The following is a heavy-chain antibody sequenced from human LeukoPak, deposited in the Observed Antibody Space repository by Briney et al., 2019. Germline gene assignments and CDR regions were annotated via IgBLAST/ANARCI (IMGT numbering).Heavy chain of an antibody. D-gene: IGHD6-19*01. CDR1: GFTLGNYW. J-gene: IGHJ4*02. CDR3: AREAAVPNPVFDY. V-gene: IGHV3-74*01. CDR2: IQSDGSTT. Sequence: GGSLRLSCAASGFTLGNYWMHWVRHAPGKGLVWVSRIQSDGSTTTYADSVKGRFTISRDNAKNTLYLQMNSLRAEDTAVYYCAREAAVPNPVFDYWGQGRLVTVSS.